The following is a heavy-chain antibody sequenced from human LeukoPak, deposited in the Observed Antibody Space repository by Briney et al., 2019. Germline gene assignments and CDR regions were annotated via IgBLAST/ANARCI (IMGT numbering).Heavy chain of an antibody. CDR1: GFIFSAYA. D-gene: IGHD5-12*01. J-gene: IGHJ4*02. CDR3: AKDGQWLRPNYFDN. V-gene: IGHV3-23*01. Sequence: PGGSLRLSGAPSGFIFSAYAMSWVRQAPGKGPEWDASISGSGGNTYHADSVKGRFTISRDNSQNTVYLQMNSLTAEDTAVYYCAKDGQWLRPNYFDNWGQGTLVTVSS. CDR2: ISGSGGNT.